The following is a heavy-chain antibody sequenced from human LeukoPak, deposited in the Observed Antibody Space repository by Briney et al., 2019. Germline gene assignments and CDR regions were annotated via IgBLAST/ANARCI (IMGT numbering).Heavy chain of an antibody. CDR3: ARAATAGTVYY. CDR2: IKQDGSKT. J-gene: IGHJ4*02. CDR1: GFIFSNYW. V-gene: IGHV3-7*01. Sequence: GGSLRLSCAASGFIFSNYWMSWVRQAPGKGLEWVANIKQDGSKTYYVDSVKGRFTISRDNAKNSLYLQMNSLRAEDTTVYYCARAATAGTVYYWGQGTLVTVSS. D-gene: IGHD6-13*01.